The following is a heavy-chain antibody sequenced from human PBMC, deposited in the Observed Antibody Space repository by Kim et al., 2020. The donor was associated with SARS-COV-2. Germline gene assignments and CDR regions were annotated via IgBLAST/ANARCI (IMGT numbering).Heavy chain of an antibody. CDR3: ARVHSSSWYGGSGGYYYYGMDV. CDR1: GYTFTSYA. V-gene: IGHV1-3*01. CDR2: INAGNGNT. J-gene: IGHJ6*04. Sequence: ASVKVSCKASGYTFTSYAMHWVRQAPGQRLEWMGWINAGNGNTKYSQKFQGRVTITRDTSASTAYMELSSLRSEDTAVYYCARVHSSSWYGGSGGYYYYGMDVWGNGTTVTVSS. D-gene: IGHD6-13*01.